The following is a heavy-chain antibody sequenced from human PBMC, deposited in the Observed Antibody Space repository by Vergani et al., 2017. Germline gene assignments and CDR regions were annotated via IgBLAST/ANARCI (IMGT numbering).Heavy chain of an antibody. D-gene: IGHD3-10*01. Sequence: QVQLVQSGAEVKKPGASVKVSCKASGYTFTSYGISWVRQAPGQGLEWMGWISAYNGNTNYAQKLQGRVTTTTDTSTSTAYMELRSLRSDDTAVYYCAIDVPITMVRGVIIPEYFQHWGQGTLVTVSS. CDR1: GYTFTSYG. CDR3: AIDVPITMVRGVIIPEYFQH. V-gene: IGHV1-18*01. CDR2: ISAYNGNT. J-gene: IGHJ1*01.